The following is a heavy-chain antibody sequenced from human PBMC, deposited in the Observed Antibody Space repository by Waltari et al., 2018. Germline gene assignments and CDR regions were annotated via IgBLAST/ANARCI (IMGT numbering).Heavy chain of an antibody. CDR2: IYHSGST. CDR1: GGSISSGGYY. D-gene: IGHD3-9*01. CDR3: ARGARYFDWLLPRFDY. V-gene: IGHV4-31*03. Sequence: QVQLQESGPGLVKPSETLSLTCTVSGGSISSGGYYWSWIRQHPGKGLEWIGYIYHSGSTYYNPSLKSRVTISVDRSKNQFSLNLSSVTAADTAVYYCARGARYFDWLLPRFDYWGQGTLVTVSS. J-gene: IGHJ4*02.